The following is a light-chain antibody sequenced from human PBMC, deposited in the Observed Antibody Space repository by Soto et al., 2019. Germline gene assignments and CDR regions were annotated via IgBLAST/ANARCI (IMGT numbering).Light chain of an antibody. CDR2: GAS. Sequence: EIVLTQSPGTLSLSPGERATLSCRASQSVTNNYLAWYQQKPGQAPRLLIYGASTRASDIEGRFSGSGSGTDFTLTISSLEPEDFAVYVCQLYANSPPYTFGQVTKLEIK. CDR3: QLYANSPPYT. J-gene: IGKJ2*01. V-gene: IGKV3-20*01. CDR1: QSVTNNY.